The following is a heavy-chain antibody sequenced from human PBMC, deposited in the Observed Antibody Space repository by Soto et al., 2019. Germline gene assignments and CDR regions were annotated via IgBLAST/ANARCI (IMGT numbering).Heavy chain of an antibody. CDR1: GGSISSRSYY. CDR3: AGLKYFDTSDYLAY. Sequence: SETLSLTCTGSGGSISSRSYYWGWLRQPPGKGLEWIGSIHYSGSTYYNPSLKSRVTISVDTSKNHFSLKLSSVTAADTAVYYCAGLKYFDTSDYLAYWGQGTLVTVSS. CDR2: IHYSGST. D-gene: IGHD3-22*01. J-gene: IGHJ4*02. V-gene: IGHV4-39*02.